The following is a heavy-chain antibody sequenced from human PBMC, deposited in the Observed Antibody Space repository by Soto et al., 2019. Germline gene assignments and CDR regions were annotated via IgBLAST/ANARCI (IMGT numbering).Heavy chain of an antibody. V-gene: IGHV4-59*01. CDR1: GGSISSYY. Sequence: SSETLSLTCTVSGGSISSYYWSWIRQPPGKGLEWIGYIYYRGSTNYNPSLKSRVTISVDTYKNQFPLKLSSVTAADTAAYYCARAVLHCSSTSCYMDEGINCFDPWGQGTLVTVSS. CDR3: ARAVLHCSSTSCYMDEGINCFDP. CDR2: IYYRGST. D-gene: IGHD2-2*02. J-gene: IGHJ5*02.